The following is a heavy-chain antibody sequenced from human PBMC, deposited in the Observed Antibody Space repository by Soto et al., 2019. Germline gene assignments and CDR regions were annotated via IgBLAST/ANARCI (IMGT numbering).Heavy chain of an antibody. J-gene: IGHJ4*02. Sequence: SETLSLSCAVYGGSFSGYYWSWIRQPPGKGLEWIGEINHSGSTNYNPSLKSRVTISVDTSKNQFSLKLSSVTAADTAVYYCAADYYDRPSYDYWGQGTLVTVSS. CDR1: GGSFSGYY. CDR2: INHSGST. CDR3: AADYYDRPSYDY. D-gene: IGHD3-22*01. V-gene: IGHV4-34*01.